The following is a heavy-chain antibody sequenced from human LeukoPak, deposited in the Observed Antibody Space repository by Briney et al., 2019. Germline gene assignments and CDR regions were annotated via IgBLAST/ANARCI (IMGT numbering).Heavy chain of an antibody. V-gene: IGHV4-61*02. CDR2: IYTSGST. CDR1: GGSISGGSYY. J-gene: IGHJ4*02. CDR3: ARGGAARPYFDY. D-gene: IGHD6-6*01. Sequence: SETLSLTCTVSGGSISGGSYYWSWIRQPAGKGLEWIGRIYTSGSTNYNPSLKSRVTISVDTSKNQFSLKLSSVTAADTAVYYCARGGAARPYFDYWGQGTLVTASS.